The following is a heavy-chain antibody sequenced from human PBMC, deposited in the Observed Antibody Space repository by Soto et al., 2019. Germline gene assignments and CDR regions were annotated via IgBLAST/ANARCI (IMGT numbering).Heavy chain of an antibody. CDR2: ISSNGGST. V-gene: IGHV3-64*01. CDR3: ARSAMVRGAIYYYYMDV. Sequence: GGSLRLSCAASGFTFSSYAMHWVRQAPGKGLEYVSAISSNGGSTYYANSVKGRFTISRDNSKNTLYLQMGSLRAEDMAVYYCARSAMVRGAIYYYYMDVWGKGTTVTVSS. CDR1: GFTFSSYA. D-gene: IGHD3-10*01. J-gene: IGHJ6*03.